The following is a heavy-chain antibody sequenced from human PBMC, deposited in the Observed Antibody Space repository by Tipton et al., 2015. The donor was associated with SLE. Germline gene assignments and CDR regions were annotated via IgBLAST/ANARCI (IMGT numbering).Heavy chain of an antibody. CDR1: GGSVSSGSYY. J-gene: IGHJ4*02. CDR3: ARGTQLWLPFDY. CDR2: IYYSGST. V-gene: IGHV4-61*01. Sequence: TLSLTCTVSGGSVSSGSYYWSWIRQPPGKGLEWIGYIYYSGSTNYNPSLKSRVTISVDTSKNQFSLKLSSVTAADTAVYYCARGTQLWLPFDYWGQGTLVTVSS. D-gene: IGHD5-18*01.